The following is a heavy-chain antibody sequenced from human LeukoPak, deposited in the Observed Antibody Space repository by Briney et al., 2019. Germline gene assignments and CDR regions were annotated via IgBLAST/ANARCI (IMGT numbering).Heavy chain of an antibody. CDR2: INTNTGNP. CDR1: GYTFTSYA. D-gene: IGHD2-2*01. J-gene: IGHJ6*03. CDR3: ARGEGLPAASKGYYYYYYMDV. Sequence: ASVKVSCKASGYTFTSYAMNWVRQAPGQGLEWMGWINTNTGNPTYAQGFTGRFVFSLDTSVSTAYLQISSLKAEDTAVYYCARGEGLPAASKGYYYYYYMDVWGKGTTVTVSS. V-gene: IGHV7-4-1*02.